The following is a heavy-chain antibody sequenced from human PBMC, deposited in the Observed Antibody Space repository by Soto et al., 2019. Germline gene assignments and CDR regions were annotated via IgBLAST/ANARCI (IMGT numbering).Heavy chain of an antibody. Sequence: GASVKVSCKASGGTFSSYAISWVRQAPGQGLEWMGGIIPIFGTANYAQKFQGRVTITADESTSTAYMELSSLRSEDTAVYYCARSGGTSGWYASGGMDVWGQGTTVTVSS. CDR2: IIPIFGTA. CDR1: GGTFSSYA. CDR3: ARSGGTSGWYASGGMDV. J-gene: IGHJ6*02. D-gene: IGHD6-19*01. V-gene: IGHV1-69*13.